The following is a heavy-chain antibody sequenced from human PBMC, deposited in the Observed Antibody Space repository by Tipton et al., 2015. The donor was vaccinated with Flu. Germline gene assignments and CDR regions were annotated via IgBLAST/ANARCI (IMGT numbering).Heavy chain of an antibody. CDR3: ARDRGSYNIHLEYHYYYGMDV. D-gene: IGHD1-26*01. V-gene: IGHV1-18*01. J-gene: IGHJ6*02. CDR2: ISGYNGDT. CDR1: GNTFTNFG. Sequence: QLVQSGVEVKKPGASVKVSCKASGNTFTNFGITWVRQAPGQGLEWMGWISGYNGDTNYAEKLQGRVTMTTDASTHTAYMELRSLKSDDTAMYYCARDRGSYNIHLEYHYYYGMDVWGQGTTVTVSS.